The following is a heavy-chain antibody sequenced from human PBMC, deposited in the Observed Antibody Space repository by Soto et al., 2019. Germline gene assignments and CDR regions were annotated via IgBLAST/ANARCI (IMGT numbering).Heavy chain of an antibody. CDR2: IIPIFGTA. D-gene: IGHD1-26*01. J-gene: IGHJ6*02. V-gene: IGHV1-69*13. Sequence: SVKVSCKASGGTFSSYAISWVRQAPGQGLEWMGGIIPIFGTANYAQKFQGRVTITADESTSTAYMELSSLRSEDTAVYYCARAVGATSGYYYYGMDVWGQGTTVTVSS. CDR1: GGTFSSYA. CDR3: ARAVGATSGYYYYGMDV.